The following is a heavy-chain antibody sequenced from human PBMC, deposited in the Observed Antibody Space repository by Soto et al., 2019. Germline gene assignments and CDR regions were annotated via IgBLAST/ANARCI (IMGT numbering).Heavy chain of an antibody. D-gene: IGHD3-10*01. CDR1: GGTLSPYT. Sequence: QVQLVQSGAEVEKAGSSVKVSCKASGGTLSPYTINWVRQAPGQGLEWMGRIIPFLGVTNYAQKFQARVTITADKSTTTAYMELSGLRFEDTAVYYCARDWESTVSTWSFGAFWGRGTLVTVSS. CDR2: IIPFLGVT. V-gene: IGHV1-69*08. CDR3: ARDWESTVSTWSFGAF. J-gene: IGHJ4*02.